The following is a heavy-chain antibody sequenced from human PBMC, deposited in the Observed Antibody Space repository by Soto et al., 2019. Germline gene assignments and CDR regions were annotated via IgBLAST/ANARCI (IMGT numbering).Heavy chain of an antibody. CDR1: GYPFTHYG. CDR2: ISPFNGNT. J-gene: IGHJ4*02. V-gene: IGHV1-18*01. CDR3: ARCQGGPDGPGDS. Sequence: GASVKVSCKSSGYPFTHYGITWVRQAPGQGLEWMGWISPFNGNTNYGQTLQGRVTLTTDTSTSTVYMELRSLRSDDTAVYYCARCQGGPDGPGDSWGQGTLVTVSS. D-gene: IGHD2-15*01.